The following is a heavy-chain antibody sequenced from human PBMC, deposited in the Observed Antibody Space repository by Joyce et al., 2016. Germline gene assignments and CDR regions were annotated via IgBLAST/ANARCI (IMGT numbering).Heavy chain of an antibody. Sequence: EVQLVESGGGLVQPGGSLRLSCAASGFTFSWYWMTWGRQAPGKGLEGVDNRKQDGSEKYYVDSVKGRFTIARDNAKNSLYLQMNSLRAEDTAVYSCARVRDYYGSGSQPLDNWGQGTLVTVSS. CDR3: ARVRDYYGSGSQPLDN. CDR2: RKQDGSEK. D-gene: IGHD3-10*01. CDR1: GFTFSWYW. J-gene: IGHJ4*02. V-gene: IGHV3-7*01.